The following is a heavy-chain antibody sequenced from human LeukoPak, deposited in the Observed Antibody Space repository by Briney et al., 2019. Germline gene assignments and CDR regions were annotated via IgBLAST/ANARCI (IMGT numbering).Heavy chain of an antibody. CDR1: GFTFSSYG. V-gene: IGHV3-23*01. CDR3: AKSLFTIDILTGYVY. D-gene: IGHD3-9*01. Sequence: SGGSLRLSCAASGFTFSSYGMHWVRQAPGKGLEWVSAISGSGGSTNYADSVKGRFTISRDNSKNTLYLQMNSLRAEDTAVYYCAKSLFTIDILTGYVYWGQGTLVTVSS. J-gene: IGHJ4*02. CDR2: ISGSGGST.